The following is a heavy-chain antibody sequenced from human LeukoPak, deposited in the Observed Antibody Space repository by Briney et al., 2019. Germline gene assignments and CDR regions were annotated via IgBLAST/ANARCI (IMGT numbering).Heavy chain of an antibody. V-gene: IGHV3-74*01. CDR1: GFNLIRYS. D-gene: IGHD1-14*01. Sequence: GGSVSLHCTCIGFNLIRYSMDGTRQAPGKGLVWVSRINSDGSTTTYADSVKGRFTISRDNAKNTLYLQMNSLRAEDRRGDDRHKPLGFAHYFWGQGTLVTVSS. CDR2: INSDGSTT. J-gene: IGHJ4*02. CDR3: HKPLGFAHYF.